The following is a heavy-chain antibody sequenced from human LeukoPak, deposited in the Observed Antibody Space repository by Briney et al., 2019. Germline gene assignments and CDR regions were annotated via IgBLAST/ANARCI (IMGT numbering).Heavy chain of an antibody. CDR1: GLSFGSHP. CDR2: ISSSSSYI. V-gene: IGHV3-21*01. J-gene: IGHJ6*02. Sequence: PGGSLRLSCAASGLSFGSHPMNWVRQAPGKGLEWVSSISSSSSYIYYADSVKGRFTISRDNAKNSLYLQMNSLRAEDTAVYYCARVGIEEVIDFWSGYAHDYYYYGMDVWGQGTTVTVSS. CDR3: ARVGIEEVIDFWSGYAHDYYYYGMDV. D-gene: IGHD3-3*01.